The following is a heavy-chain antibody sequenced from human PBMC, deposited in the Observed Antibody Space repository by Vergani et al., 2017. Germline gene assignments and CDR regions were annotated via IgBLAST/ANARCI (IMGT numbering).Heavy chain of an antibody. V-gene: IGHV3-48*01. CDR3: ARESGLGYCSGGSCYSGLDYYYYYMDV. CDR1: GFTFSSYS. Sequence: TASGFTFSSYSMNWVRQAPGKGLEWVSYISSSSSTIYYADSVKGRFTISRDNAKNSLYLQMNSLRAEDTAVYYCARESGLGYCSGGSCYSGLDYYYYYMDVWGKGTTVTVSS. J-gene: IGHJ6*03. D-gene: IGHD2-15*01. CDR2: ISSSSSTI.